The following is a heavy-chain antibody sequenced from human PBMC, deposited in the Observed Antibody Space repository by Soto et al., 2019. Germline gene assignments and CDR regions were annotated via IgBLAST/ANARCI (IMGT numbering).Heavy chain of an antibody. V-gene: IGHV1-69*13. Sequence: SVKVSCKASGGTFSSYAIIWVRQAPGQGLEWMGGIIPIFGTANYAQKFQGRVTITADESTSTAYMELSSLRSEDTAVYYCAREGSPPFYYYDGMDVWGQRTTVTGSS. CDR1: GGTFSSYA. J-gene: IGHJ6*02. CDR2: IIPIFGTA. CDR3: AREGSPPFYYYDGMDV.